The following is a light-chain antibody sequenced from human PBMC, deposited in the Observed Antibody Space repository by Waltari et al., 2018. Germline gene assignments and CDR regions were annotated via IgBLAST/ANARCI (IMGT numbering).Light chain of an antibody. V-gene: IGLV2-23*02. Sequence: QSALTQPASVSGSPGQSITISCTGTSNDVGYFDLVSWYQQHPGKAPKLLMYQVTKRPSEISYRFSGSKSGSTASLTISGLQSEDEADYYCSSYAGDNRLIFGGGTKVTVL. J-gene: IGLJ2*01. CDR2: QVT. CDR3: SSYAGDNRLI. CDR1: SNDVGYFDL.